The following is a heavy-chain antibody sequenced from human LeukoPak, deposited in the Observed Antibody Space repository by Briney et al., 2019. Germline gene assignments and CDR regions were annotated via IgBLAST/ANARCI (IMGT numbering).Heavy chain of an antibody. D-gene: IGHD6-19*01. J-gene: IGHJ5*02. CDR1: GYTFSSYG. CDR3: AKCRVETYSSGWCNWLDP. V-gene: IGHV3-23*01. Sequence: GVSLRLSCAACGYTFSSYGMHWVRQAPGMGLEWVSAIKSDGKTHYADSVKGRFTISRDNSKNTLSLQMNSLRAEDTALYYCAKCRVETYSSGWCNWLDPWGQGTQVTVSS. CDR2: IKSDGKT.